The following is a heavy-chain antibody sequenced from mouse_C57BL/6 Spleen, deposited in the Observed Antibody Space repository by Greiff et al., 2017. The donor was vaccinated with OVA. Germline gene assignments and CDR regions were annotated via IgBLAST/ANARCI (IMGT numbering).Heavy chain of an antibody. V-gene: IGHV1-59*01. CDR3: APYRTGAMDY. Sequence: QVQLQQPGAELVRPGTSVKLSCKASGYTFTSYWMHWVKQRPGQGLEWIGVIDPSDSYTNYNQKFKGKATLTVDTSSSTAYMQLSSLTSEDSAVYYCAPYRTGAMDYWGQGTSVTVSS. CDR1: GYTFTSYW. CDR2: IDPSDSYT. J-gene: IGHJ4*01. D-gene: IGHD2-12*01.